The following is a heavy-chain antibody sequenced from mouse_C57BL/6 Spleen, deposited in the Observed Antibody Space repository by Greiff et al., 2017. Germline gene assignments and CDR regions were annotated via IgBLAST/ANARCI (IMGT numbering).Heavy chain of an antibody. Sequence: LVESGAELVRPGASVTLSCKASGYTFTDYEMHWVKQTPVHGLEWIGAIDPETGGTAYNQKFKGKAILTADKSSSTAYMELRSLTSEDSAVYYCTRYNGYGNDYWGQGTTLTVSS. CDR2: IDPETGGT. CDR3: TRYNGYGNDY. CDR1: GYTFTDYE. V-gene: IGHV1-15*01. J-gene: IGHJ2*01. D-gene: IGHD2-1*01.